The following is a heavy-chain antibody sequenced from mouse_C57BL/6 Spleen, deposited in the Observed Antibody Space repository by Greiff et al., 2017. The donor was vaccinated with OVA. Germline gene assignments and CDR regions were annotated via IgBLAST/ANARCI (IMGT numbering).Heavy chain of an antibody. Sequence: QVQLQQPGAELVKPGASVKLSCKASGYTFTSYWMHWVKQRPGQGLEWIGMIHPNSGSTNYNEKFKSKATLTVDKSSSTAYMQLSSLTSEDSAVYYCAREEAAQATRNFAYWGQGTLVTVSA. CDR3: AREEAAQATRNFAY. CDR2: IHPNSGST. J-gene: IGHJ3*01. CDR1: GYTFTSYW. V-gene: IGHV1-64*01. D-gene: IGHD3-2*02.